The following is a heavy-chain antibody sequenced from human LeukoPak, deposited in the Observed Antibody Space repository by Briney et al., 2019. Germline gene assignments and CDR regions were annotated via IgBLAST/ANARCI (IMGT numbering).Heavy chain of an antibody. Sequence: GGSLRLSCAASGFTFSSYAMHWVRQAPGKGLEWVAVISYDGSNKYYADSVKGRFTISRDNSKNTLYLQMNSLRADDTAIYYCVRDQGAFDMWGHGTMVTVSS. CDR2: ISYDGSNK. CDR3: VRDQGAFDM. CDR1: GFTFSSYA. J-gene: IGHJ3*02. V-gene: IGHV3-30-3*01.